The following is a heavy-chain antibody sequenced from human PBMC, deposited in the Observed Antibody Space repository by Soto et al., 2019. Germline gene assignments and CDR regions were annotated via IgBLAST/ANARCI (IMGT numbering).Heavy chain of an antibody. Sequence: QTLSLTCAISGDSVSSNTAAWNWIRSSPSRGLEWLGRTYYRSNWRHDYAVSVKSRITVNPDTSKNHFSLQLNSVTPDDTAVYYCERGVAGSGFDLWGQGSLVTVSS. CDR1: GDSVSSNTAA. D-gene: IGHD6-19*01. CDR2: TYYRSNWRH. J-gene: IGHJ4*02. CDR3: ERGVAGSGFDL. V-gene: IGHV6-1*01.